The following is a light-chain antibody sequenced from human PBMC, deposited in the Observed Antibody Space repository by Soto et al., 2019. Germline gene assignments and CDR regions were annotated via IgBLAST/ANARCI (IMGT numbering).Light chain of an antibody. CDR1: QSINIY. CDR2: DAC. V-gene: IGKV3-11*01. Sequence: EIVLTQSPAALSLSPGGRATLSCRVSQSINIYLAWYQQKLGQAPRLLIYDACIRATGIQARFSGSGSGTDFTLTISSLEPEDFRVYYCQQRYSSPLTFGGGTNVEIK. CDR3: QQRYSSPLT. J-gene: IGKJ4*01.